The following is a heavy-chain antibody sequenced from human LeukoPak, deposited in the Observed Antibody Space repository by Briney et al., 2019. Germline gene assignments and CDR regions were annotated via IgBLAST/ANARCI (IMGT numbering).Heavy chain of an antibody. J-gene: IGHJ4*02. CDR2: IYYSGST. Sequence: SETLSLTCTVSGGSISSSSYYWGWIRQPPGTGLEWIGSIYYSGSTYYNPSLKSRVTISADTSKNQFSLKLSSVTAADTAVYYCARGGIAAEDYWGQGTLVTVSS. CDR1: GGSISSSSYY. CDR3: ARGGIAAEDY. V-gene: IGHV4-39*07. D-gene: IGHD6-13*01.